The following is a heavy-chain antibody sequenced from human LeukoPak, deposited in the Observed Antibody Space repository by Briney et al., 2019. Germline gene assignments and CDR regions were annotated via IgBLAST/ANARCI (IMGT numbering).Heavy chain of an antibody. D-gene: IGHD2-8*01. CDR3: AKDGSGKMYGLDY. Sequence: GGSLRLSCAASGFTFSSYAMHWVRQAPGKGLEWVAVISYDGSNEYYADSVKGRFTISRDNSKNTLYLQMNSLRAEDTAVYYCAKDGSGKMYGLDYWGQGTLVTVSS. V-gene: IGHV3-30*04. CDR2: ISYDGSNE. CDR1: GFTFSSYA. J-gene: IGHJ4*02.